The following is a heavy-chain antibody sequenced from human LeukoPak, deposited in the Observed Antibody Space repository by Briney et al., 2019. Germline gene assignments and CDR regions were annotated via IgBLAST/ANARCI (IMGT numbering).Heavy chain of an antibody. CDR2: NSGGT. CDR3: ARDGYCSSTGCYSWFDP. J-gene: IGHJ5*02. D-gene: IGHD2-2*01. Sequence: NSGGTNYAQMFQGRVTMTRDTSISTAYMELSRLRSDDTAVYYCARDGYCSSTGCYSWFDPWGQGTLVTVSS. V-gene: IGHV1-2*02.